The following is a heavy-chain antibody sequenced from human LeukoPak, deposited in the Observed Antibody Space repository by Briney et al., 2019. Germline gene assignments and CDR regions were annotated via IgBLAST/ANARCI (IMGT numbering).Heavy chain of an antibody. V-gene: IGHV3-7*05. Sequence: PGGSLRLSCNASGFTFSNFWMSWVRQTPGKGLEWVANVHQDGGERHYVASVKGRFTISRDNTKNSVYLEMNSLRAEDTAVYYCAKGGSNYFAFGGQGTLVTVSS. J-gene: IGHJ4*02. CDR1: GFTFSNFW. D-gene: IGHD5-12*01. CDR2: VHQDGGER. CDR3: AKGGSNYFAF.